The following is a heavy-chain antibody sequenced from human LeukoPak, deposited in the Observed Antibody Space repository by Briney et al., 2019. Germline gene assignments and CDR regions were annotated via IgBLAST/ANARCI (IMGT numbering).Heavy chain of an antibody. J-gene: IGHJ3*02. V-gene: IGHV3-23*01. D-gene: IGHD5-24*01. Sequence: QPGGSLRVSCPASGLTFSSYAMSWVRQAPGKGLEWVSVISGSGGSTYHADSVKGRFTISRDNSKNTLYLQMNSLRAEDTAVYYCAKMDLEMATHRPFDIWGQGTMVTVSS. CDR3: AKMDLEMATHRPFDI. CDR1: GLTFSSYA. CDR2: ISGSGGST.